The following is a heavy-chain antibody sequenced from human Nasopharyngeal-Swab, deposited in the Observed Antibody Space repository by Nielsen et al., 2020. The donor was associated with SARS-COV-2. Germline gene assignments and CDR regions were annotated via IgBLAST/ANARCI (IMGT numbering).Heavy chain of an antibody. CDR1: GYTFTNYG. CDR2: IRTYSGDT. D-gene: IGHD1-26*01. Sequence: ASVKVSCKASGYTFTNYGITWVRQAPGQGLEWMAWIRTYSGDTRYAQNFQGRVTVTTDTSTTTAYMEVRSLRSDDTAVYYCARVPVYSGTYYAFDIWGQGTMVTVSS. CDR3: ARVPVYSGTYYAFDI. V-gene: IGHV1-18*01. J-gene: IGHJ3*02.